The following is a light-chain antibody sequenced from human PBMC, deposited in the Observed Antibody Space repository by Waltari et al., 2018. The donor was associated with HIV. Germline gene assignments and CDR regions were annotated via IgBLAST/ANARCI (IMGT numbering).Light chain of an antibody. J-gene: IGLJ3*02. Sequence: SYELTQPFSVSVALGQTGRITCGGSTIGTNDVHWYHQMPGQAPLLVIFNDRNRPPGIPERFSGSKSRNTATLTISGAQAGDEADYYCQVWHYSVVFGGGTKLTVL. CDR3: QVWHYSVV. CDR2: NDR. V-gene: IGLV3-9*01. CDR1: TIGTND.